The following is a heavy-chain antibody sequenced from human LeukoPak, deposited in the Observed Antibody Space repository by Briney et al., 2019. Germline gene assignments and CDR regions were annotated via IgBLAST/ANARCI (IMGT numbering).Heavy chain of an antibody. D-gene: IGHD7-27*01. Sequence: TGGSLRLSCAASGFLFNSHHMNWVRQAPGKGLEWVSYISSSSSAIYYADSVKGRFTMSRDDAKNSLYLHMNSLRDEDTAVYYCARDRPNWGIDCWGQGTLVTVSS. J-gene: IGHJ4*02. CDR3: ARDRPNWGIDC. CDR1: GFLFNSHH. CDR2: ISSSSSAI. V-gene: IGHV3-48*02.